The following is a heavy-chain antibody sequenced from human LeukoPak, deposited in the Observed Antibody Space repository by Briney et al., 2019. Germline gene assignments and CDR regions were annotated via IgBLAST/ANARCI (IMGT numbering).Heavy chain of an antibody. CDR1: GFSLSTSGVG. CDR3: AHNGLYH. CDR2: IYWNDEQ. J-gene: IGHJ5*02. Sequence: SGPTLVHPTQPLTLTCTFSGFSLSTSGVGGAWIRQSQVQALEWLAVIYWNDEQRYNPSLKSRLTITKDTSKNQVVLTMTNMDPADTATYHCAHNGLYHWGQGTLVTVSS. D-gene: IGHD2-15*01. V-gene: IGHV2-5*01.